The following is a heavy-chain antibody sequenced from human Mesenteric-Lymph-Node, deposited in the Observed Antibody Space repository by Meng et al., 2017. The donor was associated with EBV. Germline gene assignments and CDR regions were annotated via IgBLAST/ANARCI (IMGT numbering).Heavy chain of an antibody. D-gene: IGHD2-2*01. CDR3: ARATSGFDS. CDR2: TYYMSKWYN. J-gene: IGHJ4*02. Sequence: VQLEHAGPGLVKPSQTLSLTCDISGDSVSSNSAAWNWIWQSPLRGLEWLGRTYYMSKWYNDYAVSVKSRISINPDTSKNQFSLQLNSVTPEDTAVYYCARATSGFDSWGQGTLVTVSS. CDR1: GDSVSSNSAA. V-gene: IGHV6-1*01.